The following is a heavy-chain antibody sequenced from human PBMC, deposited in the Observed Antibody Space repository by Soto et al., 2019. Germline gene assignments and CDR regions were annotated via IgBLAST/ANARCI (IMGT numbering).Heavy chain of an antibody. CDR1: GGTMSSYY. Sequence: SETLSLTCTASGGTMSSYYWSLMRQPAGKGLEWIGRIHTSGSTNYNPSLKSRVTMSVETSNNQFSLKLNSVTAADSDVYFCARVKTVVYYGMGAWGQGTRVTVSS. CDR3: ARVKTVVYYGMGA. J-gene: IGHJ6*02. D-gene: IGHD1-1*01. V-gene: IGHV4-4*07. CDR2: IHTSGST.